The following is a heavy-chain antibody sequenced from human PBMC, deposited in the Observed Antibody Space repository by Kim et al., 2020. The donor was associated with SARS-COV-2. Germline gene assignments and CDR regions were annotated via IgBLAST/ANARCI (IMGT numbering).Heavy chain of an antibody. V-gene: IGHV4-59*01. Sequence: NPSLKSRVTISVDPSKNQCSLELSSVTAADTALYYCARSSTSGNRYFDYWGQGALVTVSS. J-gene: IGHJ4*02. D-gene: IGHD2-2*01. CDR3: ARSSTSGNRYFDY.